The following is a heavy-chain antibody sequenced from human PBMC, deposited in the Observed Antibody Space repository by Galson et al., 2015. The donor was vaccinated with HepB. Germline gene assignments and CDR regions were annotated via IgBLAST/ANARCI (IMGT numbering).Heavy chain of an antibody. V-gene: IGHV1-69*13. Sequence: SVKVSCKASGGTFSSYSISWVRQAPGQGLEWMGGIIPICGTANYAQSFQGRVTITADESTSTAYMELSSLRSEDTAVYYCARGYSYGYHCDYWGQGTLVTVYS. CDR3: ARGYSYGYHCDY. CDR2: IIPICGTA. CDR1: GGTFSSYS. D-gene: IGHD5-18*01. J-gene: IGHJ4*02.